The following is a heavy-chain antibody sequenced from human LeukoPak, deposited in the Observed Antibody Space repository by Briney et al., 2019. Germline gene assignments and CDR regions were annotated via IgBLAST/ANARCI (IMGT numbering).Heavy chain of an antibody. CDR2: ISYDGSNK. V-gene: IGHV3-30*18. CDR1: GFTFNNYG. CDR3: AKSFGQFTMVREYYFDY. Sequence: GGSLTLSCVASGFTFNNYGMHWVRQAPGKGLEWVAVISYDGSNKYNADSVKGRFTISRDNTKNTLYLQMNSLRAEDTAVYYCAKSFGQFTMVREYYFDYWGQGTLVTVSS. J-gene: IGHJ4*02. D-gene: IGHD3-10*01.